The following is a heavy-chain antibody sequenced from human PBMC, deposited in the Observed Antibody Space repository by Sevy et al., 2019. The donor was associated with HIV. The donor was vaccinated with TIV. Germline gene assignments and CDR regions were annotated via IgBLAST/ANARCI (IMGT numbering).Heavy chain of an antibody. CDR1: GFTFSTYS. J-gene: IGHJ3*02. D-gene: IGHD3-22*01. Sequence: GGSLRLSCAASGFTFSTYSMNWVRRAPGKGLEWVSYISSTGNTIHYPESVKGRFTISRDNAKNSLYLQMNSLRAEDTAVYYCARDDSSAFDIWGQGTMVTVSS. V-gene: IGHV3-48*01. CDR3: ARDDSSAFDI. CDR2: ISSTGNTI.